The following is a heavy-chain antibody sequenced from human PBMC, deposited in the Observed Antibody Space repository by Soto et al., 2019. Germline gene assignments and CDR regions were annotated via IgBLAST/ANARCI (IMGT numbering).Heavy chain of an antibody. D-gene: IGHD3-9*01. J-gene: IGHJ4*02. CDR1: GFTFSNYA. V-gene: IGHV3-23*01. CDR3: AKCDWVFVKTSNYFFDY. CDR2: ISSRGDNT. Sequence: EVQLLESGGGLVQPGGSLRLSCAASGFTFSNYAMSWVRQAPGKGLEWISTISSRGDNTHHADSVRGRFTISRDNSKNRLYLEISTLRAEDTAVYYCAKCDWVFVKTSNYFFDYWGQGTLVTVSS.